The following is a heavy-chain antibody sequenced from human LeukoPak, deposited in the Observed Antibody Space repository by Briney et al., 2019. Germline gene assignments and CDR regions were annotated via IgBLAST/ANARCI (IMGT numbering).Heavy chain of an antibody. V-gene: IGHV3-23*01. CDR1: GFTFSTYA. J-gene: IGHJ4*02. D-gene: IGHD1-26*01. CDR2: ISGGVGST. CDR3: ATGGTYFDC. Sequence: QPGGSLRLSCAASGFTFSTYAMSWVRQAPGKGLEWVSSISGGVGSTYYADSVKGRFTISRDNAKNSLYLQMNSLRAEDTAVYYCATGGTYFDCWGQGTLVTVSS.